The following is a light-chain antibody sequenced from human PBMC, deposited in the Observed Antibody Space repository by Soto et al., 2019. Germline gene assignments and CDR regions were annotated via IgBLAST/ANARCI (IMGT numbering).Light chain of an antibody. CDR1: QSVSSNY. J-gene: IGKJ1*01. Sequence: EIVLTQSPGTLSLSPGERATLSCRASQSVSSNYLAWYQQKPGQAPRLLIYGASSRATGIPDRFSGSGSGTDFTLTSSRLEPEDFAVFYCQQYASSPTFGQGTKVEI. CDR3: QQYASSPT. V-gene: IGKV3-20*01. CDR2: GAS.